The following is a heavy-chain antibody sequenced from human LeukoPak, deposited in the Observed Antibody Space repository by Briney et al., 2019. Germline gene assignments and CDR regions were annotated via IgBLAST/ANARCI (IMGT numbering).Heavy chain of an antibody. CDR3: ARVALYSSSSYWFDP. CDR1: GGSISSYC. D-gene: IGHD6-6*01. J-gene: IGHJ5*02. CDR2: IYYSGST. Sequence: NPSETLSLTCTVSGGSISSYCWSWIRQPPGKGLEWIGYIYYSGSTNYNPSLKSRVTISVDTSKNQFSLKLSSVTAADTAVYYCARVALYSSSSYWFDPWGQGTLVTVSS. V-gene: IGHV4-59*01.